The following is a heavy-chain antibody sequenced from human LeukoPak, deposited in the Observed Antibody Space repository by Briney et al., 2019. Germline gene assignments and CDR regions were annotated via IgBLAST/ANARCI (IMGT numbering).Heavy chain of an antibody. D-gene: IGHD5-18*01. CDR2: IYYGGST. CDR1: GGSISSRNYY. J-gene: IGHJ6*03. Sequence: SETLSLTCTVSGGSISSRNYYWGWIRQPPGKGLEWIGSIYYGGSTYYNPSLKGRVTISVDTSKNQFSLKLSSVTAPDTAVYYCATRDDTAMAYYYMDVWGKGTTVTVSS. CDR3: ATRDDTAMAYYYMDV. V-gene: IGHV4-39*01.